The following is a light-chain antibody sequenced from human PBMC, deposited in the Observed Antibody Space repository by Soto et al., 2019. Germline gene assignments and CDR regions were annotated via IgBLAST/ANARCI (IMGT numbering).Light chain of an antibody. CDR1: QSIRSIY. CDR3: QEYGSSL. Sequence: ENVLTQSPGTLSLSPGERATLSCRASQSIRSIYLAWYQQRPGQAPRLLIYGASSRATGIPDRFSGSGSGTDFTLTISRLEPEDFAVYYCQEYGSSLFGPGTKVDIK. J-gene: IGKJ3*01. V-gene: IGKV3-20*01. CDR2: GAS.